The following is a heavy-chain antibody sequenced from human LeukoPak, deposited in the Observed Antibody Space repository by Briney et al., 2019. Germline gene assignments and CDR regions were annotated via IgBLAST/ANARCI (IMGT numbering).Heavy chain of an antibody. Sequence: PSETLSLTCTASSGSINSGTHYWGWVRQPPGKGLEWIGSILYSGITFYNPSLKSRVTVSIDTSKNQFSLKLSSVTAADTAVYYCARHDYDLLTGYTINWFDPWGQGTLVTVSS. V-gene: IGHV4-39*01. D-gene: IGHD3-9*01. J-gene: IGHJ5*02. CDR1: SGSINSGTHY. CDR2: ILYSGIT. CDR3: ARHDYDLLTGYTINWFDP.